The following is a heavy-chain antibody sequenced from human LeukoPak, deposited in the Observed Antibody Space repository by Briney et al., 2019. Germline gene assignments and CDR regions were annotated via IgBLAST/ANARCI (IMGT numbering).Heavy chain of an antibody. J-gene: IGHJ5*02. D-gene: IGHD3-22*01. V-gene: IGHV4-34*01. CDR1: GGSFSGYY. CDR3: ARGSYYDSSGYYYVGRDWFDP. CDR2: INHSGST. Sequence: SETLSLTCAVYGGSFSGYYWSWIRQPPGKGLEWIGEINHSGSTNYNPSLKSRVTISVDTSKNQFSLKLSSVTAADTAVYYCARGSYYDSSGYYYVGRDWFDPWGQGTLVTVSS.